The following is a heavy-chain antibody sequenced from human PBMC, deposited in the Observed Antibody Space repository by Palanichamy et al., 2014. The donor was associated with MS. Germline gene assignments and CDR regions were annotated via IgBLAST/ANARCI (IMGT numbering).Heavy chain of an antibody. Sequence: EVQLVQSGAEVKKPGESLKISCKGSGYSITSHWIGWVRQMPGRGLEWMGIIYPGDSDVRYSPSFQGQVTVSVDKSISTAFLQWSSLKASDTAIYYCVRQRALASGYGPADAFSVWGLGTMVTVSS. V-gene: IGHV5-51*01. D-gene: IGHD5-18*01. CDR2: IYPGDSDV. CDR1: GYSITSHW. J-gene: IGHJ3*01. CDR3: VRQRALASGYGPADAFSV.